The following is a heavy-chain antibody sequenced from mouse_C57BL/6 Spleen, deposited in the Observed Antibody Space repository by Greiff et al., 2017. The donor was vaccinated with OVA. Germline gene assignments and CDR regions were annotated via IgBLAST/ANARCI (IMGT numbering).Heavy chain of an antibody. J-gene: IGHJ2*01. CDR3: ARGWGY. CDR1: GYAFTNYL. V-gene: IGHV1-54*01. CDR2: INPGSGGN. D-gene: IGHD3-3*01. Sequence: QVQLQQSGAELVRPGTSVKVSCKASGYAFTNYLIEWVKQRPGPGLEWIGVINPGSGGNNYNEKFKGKATLTADKYSSTAYMQLSSLTSEDSAVYFCARGWGYWGQGTTLTVSS.